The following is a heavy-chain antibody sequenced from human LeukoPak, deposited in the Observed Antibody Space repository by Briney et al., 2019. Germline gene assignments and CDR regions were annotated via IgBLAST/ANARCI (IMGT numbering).Heavy chain of an antibody. V-gene: IGHV4-59*08. Sequence: SETLSLTCTVSGASLNNYYWNWVRQPPGKELEWIGNVDYSGNTRHNPSLKSRVTISPDISKNHFSLRLSSVTAADTAVYYCAMQVGIYGDYNNWFDPWGQGARVTVSS. CDR1: GASLNNYY. J-gene: IGHJ5*02. D-gene: IGHD4-17*01. CDR2: VDYSGNT. CDR3: AMQVGIYGDYNNWFDP.